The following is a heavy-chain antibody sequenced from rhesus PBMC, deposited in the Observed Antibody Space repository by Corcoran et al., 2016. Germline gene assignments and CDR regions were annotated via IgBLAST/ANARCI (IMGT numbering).Heavy chain of an antibody. CDR1: GGSISDDSY. CDR3: ARGGAFWTGDSLVDY. CDR2: ISGSGGGT. D-gene: IGHD3-3*01. J-gene: IGHJ4*01. V-gene: IGHV4-106*01. Sequence: QVQLQESGPGLVKPSETLSLTCAVSGGSISDDSYWSWIRPPPGKGLEWIGYISGSGGGTKYNPSLKNRVTNSIYTCKNKFCRKLSSVNAADTAVEYCARGGAFWTGDSLVDYWGQGVLVTVSS.